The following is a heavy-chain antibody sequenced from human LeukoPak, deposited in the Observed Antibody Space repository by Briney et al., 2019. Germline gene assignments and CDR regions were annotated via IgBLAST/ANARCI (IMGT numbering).Heavy chain of an antibody. V-gene: IGHV3-48*01. D-gene: IGHD3-22*01. CDR1: GFTFSSYT. CDR2: ISSSSSAL. CDR3: ARQTFYYDPSGRQADVFDL. Sequence: GGSLRLSCAASGFTFSSYTMNWVRQAPGKGLEWLSYISSSSSALYYADSVRGRFTISRDNAKNSLYLQMNSLRAEDTAVYYCARQTFYYDPSGRQADVFDLWGQGTLVTVSS. J-gene: IGHJ3*01.